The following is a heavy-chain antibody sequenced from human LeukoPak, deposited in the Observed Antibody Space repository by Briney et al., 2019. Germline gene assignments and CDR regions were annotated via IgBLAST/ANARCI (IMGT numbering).Heavy chain of an antibody. CDR2: INGDGNNV. J-gene: IGHJ4*02. CDR1: GFTFSNYW. D-gene: IGHD1-1*01. V-gene: IGHV3-74*01. CDR3: AAGPAGNGHLSSY. Sequence: GGSLRLSCAASGFTFSNYWLHWVRHVAGKGLMWVSRINGDGNNVNYADSVKGRFTISRDNAKNTLYLQMNSLRAEDTAVYYCAAGPAGNGHLSSYWGQGTRVTVSS.